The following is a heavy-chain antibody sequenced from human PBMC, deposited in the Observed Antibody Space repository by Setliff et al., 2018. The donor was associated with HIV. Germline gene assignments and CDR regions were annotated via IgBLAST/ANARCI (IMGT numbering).Heavy chain of an antibody. CDR2: IYYSGST. V-gene: IGHV4-34*01. CDR3: ARGVSGSGSYIG. CDR1: GGSFSGYY. Sequence: SETLSLTCAVYGGSFSGYYWSWIRQPPGKGLEWIGSIYYSGSTYYNPSLKSRVTMSVDTSNNQFSLKLSSVTAADTAVYYCARGVSGSGSYIGWGQGTLVTVSS. D-gene: IGHD3-10*01. J-gene: IGHJ4*02.